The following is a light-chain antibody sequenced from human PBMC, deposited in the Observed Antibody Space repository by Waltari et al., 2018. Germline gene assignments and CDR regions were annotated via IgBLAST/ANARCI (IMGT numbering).Light chain of an antibody. Sequence: AIRMTQSPSSLSASTGDRVTFTCRASQGISSYLACYQQKPGKAPKLLIYAASTLQSGVPSRFSGSGSGTDFTLTISCLQSEDFATYYCQQYYSYPWTFGQGTKVEIK. CDR2: AAS. J-gene: IGKJ1*01. V-gene: IGKV1-8*01. CDR1: QGISSY. CDR3: QQYYSYPWT.